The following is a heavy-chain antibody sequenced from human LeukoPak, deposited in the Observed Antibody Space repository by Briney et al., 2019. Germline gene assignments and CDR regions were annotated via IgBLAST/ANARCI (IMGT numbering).Heavy chain of an antibody. CDR1: GYTFITHG. V-gene: IGHV1-18*01. J-gene: IGHJ4*02. D-gene: IGHD4-17*01. CDR2: ISAYNGNT. Sequence: ASVKVSCKASGYTFITHGLTWVRQAPGQGLEWMGWISAYNGNTIYAQTLQDRLTMTTDTSTSTAYMELRSLRSDDTAVYYCAKGDMYYGVYFDYWGQGTLVTVSS. CDR3: AKGDMYYGVYFDY.